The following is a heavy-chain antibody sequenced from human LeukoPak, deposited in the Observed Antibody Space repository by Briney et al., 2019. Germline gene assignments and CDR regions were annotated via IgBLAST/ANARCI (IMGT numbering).Heavy chain of an antibody. V-gene: IGHV4-61*02. J-gene: IGHJ4*02. Sequence: SETLSLTCIVSGGSISSGSYYWSWIRQPAGKGLEWIGRIYTSGSTNYNPSLKSRVTISVDTSKNQFSLKLSSVTAADTAVYYCARERGATMIVVVNPFDYWGQGTLVTVSS. CDR2: IYTSGST. CDR1: GGSISSGSYY. D-gene: IGHD3-22*01. CDR3: ARERGATMIVVVNPFDY.